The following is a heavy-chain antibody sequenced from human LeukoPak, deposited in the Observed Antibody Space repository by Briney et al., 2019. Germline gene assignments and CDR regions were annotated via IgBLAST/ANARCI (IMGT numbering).Heavy chain of an antibody. CDR3: ARDVGPPTHFDY. D-gene: IGHD3-16*01. V-gene: IGHV3-48*01. Sequence: QAGGSLRLSCAASGFTFSSYSMNWVRQAPGKGLEWVSSISSSSSTIYYADSVKGRFTISRDNAKNSLYLQMNSLRAEDTAVYYCARDVGPPTHFDYWGQGTLVTVSS. J-gene: IGHJ4*02. CDR2: ISSSSSTI. CDR1: GFTFSSYS.